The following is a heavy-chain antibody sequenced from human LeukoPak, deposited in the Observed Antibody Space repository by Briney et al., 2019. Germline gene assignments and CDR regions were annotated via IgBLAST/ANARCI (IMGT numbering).Heavy chain of an antibody. CDR2: INGGGDAT. V-gene: IGHV3-23*01. J-gene: IGHJ3*01. D-gene: IGHD2-2*01. CDR3: AWCTASCYANAFDV. Sequence: GGSLRLSCATSGFTFNNNAMSWVRQAPGKGLEWVSAINGGGDATEYADSVKGRFTISRDNSKNTLYLQMNSLRPDDTAVYYCAWCTASCYANAFDVWGQGTLLTVSS. CDR1: GFTFNNNA.